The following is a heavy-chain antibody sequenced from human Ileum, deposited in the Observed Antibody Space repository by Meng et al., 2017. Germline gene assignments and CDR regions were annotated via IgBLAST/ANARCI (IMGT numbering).Heavy chain of an antibody. D-gene: IGHD3-16*01. CDR1: GGSISGYY. CDR3: ARGWVSRLRHNWFDP. CDR2: IYYNGDT. Sequence: SETLSLTCTVSGGSISGYYWSWIRQPPGKGLEWIGYIYYNGDTNYNPSLNSRVTISLDTSKNQFSLNLSSVTAADTALYYCARGWVSRLRHNWFDPWGQGTLVTVSS. V-gene: IGHV4-59*01. J-gene: IGHJ5*02.